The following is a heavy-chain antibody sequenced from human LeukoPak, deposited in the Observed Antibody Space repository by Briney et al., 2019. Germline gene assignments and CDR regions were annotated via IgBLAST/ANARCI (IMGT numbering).Heavy chain of an antibody. D-gene: IGHD1-1*01. CDR2: IYYSGST. CDR1: GGSISSRTYY. CDR3: ARRRTRPGWFDP. Sequence: PSETLSLTCTVSGGSISSRTYYWGWIRQPPGEGLEWIGNIYYSGSTYYNPSLKSRVTISVDTSKNQFSLKLSSVTAADTAVYYCARRRTRPGWFDPWGQGTLVTVSS. J-gene: IGHJ5*02. V-gene: IGHV4-39*07.